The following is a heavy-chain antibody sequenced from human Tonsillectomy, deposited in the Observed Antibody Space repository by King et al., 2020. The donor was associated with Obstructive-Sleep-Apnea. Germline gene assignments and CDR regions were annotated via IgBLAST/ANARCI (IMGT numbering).Heavy chain of an antibody. CDR2: ISYSGTT. J-gene: IGHJ4*02. CDR3: SRHDYSSGYFGVFDF. CDR1: GGSISTYY. V-gene: IGHV4-59*08. D-gene: IGHD3-22*01. Sequence: QLQESGPGLVKPSETLSLTCTVSGGSISTYYWSWIRQPPGKGLEYIGYISYSGTTNHNPPLKSRVTISVDTSKNQFSLKLSSVTAADTAGYYFSRHDYSSGYFGVFDFWGQGTLVTVSS.